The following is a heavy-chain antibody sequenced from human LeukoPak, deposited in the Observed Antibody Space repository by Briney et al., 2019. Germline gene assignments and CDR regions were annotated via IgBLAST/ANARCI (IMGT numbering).Heavy chain of an antibody. V-gene: IGHV4-61*01. J-gene: IGHJ4*02. CDR2: IYYSGST. D-gene: IGHD4-23*01. Sequence: SETLSLTCTVSGGSVSSGSYYWSWIRQPPGKGLEWIGYIYYSGSTNYNPSLKSRVTISVDTSKNQFSLKLSSVTAADTAVYYCARGAWDYGGHKPDYWGQGTLVTVSS. CDR1: GGSVSSGSYY. CDR3: ARGAWDYGGHKPDY.